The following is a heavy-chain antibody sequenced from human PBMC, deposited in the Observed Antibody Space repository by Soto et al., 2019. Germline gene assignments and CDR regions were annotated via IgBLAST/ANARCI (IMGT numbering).Heavy chain of an antibody. J-gene: IGHJ6*02. CDR1: GFTFSCSS. V-gene: IGHV3-73*01. CDR3: TRHDSNYDFWSGSPPRYGMDV. Sequence: PGGSLILSCGASGFTFSCSSMHWVRQASGKGLEWVGRIRSKANSYATAYAASVKGRFTISRDDSKNTAYLQMNSLKTEDTAVYYCTRHDSNYDFWSGSPPRYGMDVWGQGTTVTVS. CDR2: IRSKANSYAT. D-gene: IGHD3-3*01.